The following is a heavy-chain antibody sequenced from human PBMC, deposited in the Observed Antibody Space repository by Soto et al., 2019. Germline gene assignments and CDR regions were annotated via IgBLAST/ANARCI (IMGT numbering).Heavy chain of an antibody. CDR2: ISGSADSA. J-gene: IGHJ6*02. CDR1: GFSFSSFA. D-gene: IGHD2-8*01. Sequence: EVQLLEPGGGFIHPGGSLRLSCAASGFSFSSFAMNWFRQAPGKWLVWVSIISGSADSAFYADSVKGRFTISRDNSKSTLYLQINSLRAEYTAVYYCSKTRGAMIYAISVYGMDVWGQGTTVTVSS. V-gene: IGHV3-23*01. CDR3: SKTRGAMIYAISVYGMDV.